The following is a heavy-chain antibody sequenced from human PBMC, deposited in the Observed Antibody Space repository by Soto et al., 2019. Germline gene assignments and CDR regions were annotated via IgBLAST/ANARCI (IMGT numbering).Heavy chain of an antibody. CDR3: ARDLGGDYRTNYFDY. CDR1: GFTVSSNY. CDR2: IYSGGST. J-gene: IGHJ4*02. V-gene: IGHV3-53*01. Sequence: GGSLRLSCAASGFTVSSNYMSWVRQAPGKGLEWVSVIYSGGSTYYADSVKGRSTISRDNSKNTLYLQMNSLRAEDTAVYYCARDLGGDYRTNYFDYWGQGTLVTVS. D-gene: IGHD4-17*01.